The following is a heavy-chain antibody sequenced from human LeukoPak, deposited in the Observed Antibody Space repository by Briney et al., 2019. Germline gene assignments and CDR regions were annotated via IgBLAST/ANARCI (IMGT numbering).Heavy chain of an antibody. CDR3: ARGDGITITPPNVIADY. V-gene: IGHV1-46*01. J-gene: IGHJ4*02. CDR2: INPSGGST. CDR1: GYTFTSYY. D-gene: IGHD3-9*01. Sequence: ASVKVSCKASGYTFTSYYMHWVRQAPGQGLEWMGIINPSGGSTSYAQKFQGRVTMTRDTSTSTDYMELSSLRSEDTAVYYCARGDGITITPPNVIADYWGQGTLVTVSS.